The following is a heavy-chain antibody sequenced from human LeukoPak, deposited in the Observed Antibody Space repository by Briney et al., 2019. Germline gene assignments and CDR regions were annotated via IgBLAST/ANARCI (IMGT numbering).Heavy chain of an antibody. CDR2: IYHSGST. CDR1: GGSISSGGYY. V-gene: IGHV4-30-2*01. Sequence: PSETLSLTCTVSGGSISSGGYYWSWIRQPPGKGLEWIGYIYHSGSTYYNPSLKSRVTISVDRSKNQFSLKLSSVTAADTAVYYCARGHGSPVYPWFGYWGQGTLVTVSS. D-gene: IGHD1-26*01. CDR3: ARGHGSPVYPWFGY. J-gene: IGHJ4*02.